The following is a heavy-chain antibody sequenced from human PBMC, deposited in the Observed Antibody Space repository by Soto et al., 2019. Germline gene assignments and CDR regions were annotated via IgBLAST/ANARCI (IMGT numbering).Heavy chain of an antibody. Sequence: GGSLRLSCVASGFTFSTYSMNWVRQAPGKGQEWVSYISSGGTSIYYADSVKGRFTISRDNAKNSLYLQMKSLRDEDTAVYYCARMYDFWSGFYPFDMWGQGTTVTVSS. V-gene: IGHV3-48*02. D-gene: IGHD3-3*01. CDR3: ARMYDFWSGFYPFDM. CDR2: ISSGGTSI. CDR1: GFTFSTYS. J-gene: IGHJ3*02.